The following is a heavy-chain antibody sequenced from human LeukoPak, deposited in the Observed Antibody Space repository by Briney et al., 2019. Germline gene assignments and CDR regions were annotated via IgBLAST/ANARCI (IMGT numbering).Heavy chain of an antibody. D-gene: IGHD3-16*02. CDR2: IYHSGST. CDR1: GGSISGYY. J-gene: IGHJ5*02. V-gene: IGHV4-38-2*02. CDR3: ARWTELYPTGLRLGELSIGFDP. Sequence: SETLSLTCTVSGGSISGYYWSWIRQPPGKGLEWIGSIYHSGSTCYNPSLKSRVTISVDTSKNQCSLKLSSVTAADTAVYYCARWTELYPTGLRLGELSIGFDPWGQGTLVTVSS.